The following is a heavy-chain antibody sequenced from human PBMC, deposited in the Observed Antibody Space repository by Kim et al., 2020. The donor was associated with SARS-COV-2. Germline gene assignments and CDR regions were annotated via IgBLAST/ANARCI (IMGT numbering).Heavy chain of an antibody. Sequence: KCQGRVTITRDTAASTAYMELSSLRSEDTAMYYCARGYCSSTSCQYYFDYWGQGTLVTVSS. CDR3: ARGYCSSTSCQYYFDY. J-gene: IGHJ4*02. D-gene: IGHD2-2*01. V-gene: IGHV1-3*01.